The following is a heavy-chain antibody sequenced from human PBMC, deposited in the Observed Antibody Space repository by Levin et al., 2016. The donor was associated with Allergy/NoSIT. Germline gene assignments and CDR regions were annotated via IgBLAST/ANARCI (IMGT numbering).Heavy chain of an antibody. V-gene: IGHV1-8*01. CDR3: ARCLLLGYYYYYGMDV. J-gene: IGHJ6*02. D-gene: IGHD2-21*01. Sequence: WVRQAPGQGLEWMGWMNPNSGNTGYAQKFQGRVTMTRNTSISTAYMELSSLRSEDTAVYYCARCLLLGYYYYYGMDVWGQGTTVTVSS. CDR2: MNPNSGNT.